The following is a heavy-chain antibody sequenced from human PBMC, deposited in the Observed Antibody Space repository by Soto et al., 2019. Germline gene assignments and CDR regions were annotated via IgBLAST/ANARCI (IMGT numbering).Heavy chain of an antibody. V-gene: IGHV1-46*01. CDR1: GYTFTSYY. J-gene: IGHJ6*02. D-gene: IGHD3-10*01. Sequence: ASVKVSCKASGYTFTSYYMHWVRQAPGQGLEWMGIINPSGGSTSYAQKFQGRVTMTRDTSTSTVYMELSSLRSEDTAVYYCARRGFGEFMGGSYYYYGMDVWGQWTTVTVSS. CDR2: INPSGGST. CDR3: ARRGFGEFMGGSYYYYGMDV.